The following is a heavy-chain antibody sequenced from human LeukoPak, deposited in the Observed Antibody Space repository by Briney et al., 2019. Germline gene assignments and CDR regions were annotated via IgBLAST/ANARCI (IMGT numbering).Heavy chain of an antibody. CDR3: ARLGSWYRRDDY. CDR2: INSDGSST. Sequence: GGSLRLSCAASGFTFSSYWMHWFRQAPGKGLVWVSRINSDGSSTSYADSVKGRFTISRDNAKNTLYLQMNSLRAEDTAVYYCARLGSWYRRDDYWGQGTLVTVSS. V-gene: IGHV3-74*01. D-gene: IGHD6-13*01. J-gene: IGHJ4*02. CDR1: GFTFSSYW.